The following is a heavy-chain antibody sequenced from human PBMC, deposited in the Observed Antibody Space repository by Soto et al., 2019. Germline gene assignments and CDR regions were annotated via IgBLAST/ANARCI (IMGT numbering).Heavy chain of an antibody. CDR3: ATWLLREHAFDI. CDR2: LYIADGT. V-gene: IGHV3-53*01. CDR1: GFTVNGKKY. Sequence: QSGGSLRLSCAASGFTVNGKKYITWVRQAPGKGLEWVSALYIADGTFYADSVKGRFTVSIDSSKNTVYLQMNNLSPEDTAVYYCATWLLREHAFDIWGLGTMVTVSS. J-gene: IGHJ3*02. D-gene: IGHD2-15*01.